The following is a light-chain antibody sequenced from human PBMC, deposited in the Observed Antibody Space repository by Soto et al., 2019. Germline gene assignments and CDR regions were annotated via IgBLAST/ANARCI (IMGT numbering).Light chain of an antibody. CDR3: SSYTSSSTWV. V-gene: IGLV2-14*01. CDR1: SSDIGGYNS. Sequence: QSALTQSPSASGSPGQSVTISCTGTSSDIGGYNSVSWYQQHPGKAPKVMIYEVSNRPSGVSNRFSGSKSGNTASLTISGLQAEDEADYYCSSYTSSSTWVFGGGTKVTVL. CDR2: EVS. J-gene: IGLJ3*02.